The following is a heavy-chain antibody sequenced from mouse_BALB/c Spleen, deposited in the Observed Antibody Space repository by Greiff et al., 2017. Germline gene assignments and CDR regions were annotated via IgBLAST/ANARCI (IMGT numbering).Heavy chain of an antibody. CDR1: GFTFSSYA. V-gene: IGHV5-6-5*01. CDR2: ISSGGST. J-gene: IGHJ3*01. D-gene: IGHD2-1*01. Sequence: EVKLMESGGGLVKPGGSLKLSCAASGFTFSSYAMSWVRQTPEKRLEWVASISSGGSTYYPDSVKGRFTISGDNARNILYLQMSSLRSEDTAMCDCAREDDYGNYEAGCAGGGQGTLVTVSA. CDR3: AREDDYGNYEAGCAG.